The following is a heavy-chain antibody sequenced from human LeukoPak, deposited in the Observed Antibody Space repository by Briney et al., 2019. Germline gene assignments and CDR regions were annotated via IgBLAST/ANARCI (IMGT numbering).Heavy chain of an antibody. CDR1: GYPLAELS. J-gene: IGHJ4*02. CDR2: FDPEDGET. CDR3: ATEYYYDSSGYGY. V-gene: IGHV1-24*01. D-gene: IGHD3-22*01. Sequence: ALVKVSCKVSGYPLAELSMHWVRQAAGKERKWMGGFDPEDGETIYAQKFQGRVTMSEDTSTDKAYMELSSLRSEDTAVYYCATEYYYDSSGYGYWGQGTLVTVSS.